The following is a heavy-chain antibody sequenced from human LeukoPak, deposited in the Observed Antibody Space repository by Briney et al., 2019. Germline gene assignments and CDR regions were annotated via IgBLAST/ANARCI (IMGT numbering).Heavy chain of an antibody. Sequence: ASVKVSCKVSGYTLTELSMHWVRQAPGKGLEWVGGFDPEDGETIYAQKFQGRVTMTEDTSTDTAYMELSSLRSEDTAVYYCATVSRQRWLQLPSDYWGQGTLVTVSS. V-gene: IGHV1-24*01. CDR2: FDPEDGET. J-gene: IGHJ4*02. CDR1: GYTLTELS. D-gene: IGHD5-24*01. CDR3: ATVSRQRWLQLPSDY.